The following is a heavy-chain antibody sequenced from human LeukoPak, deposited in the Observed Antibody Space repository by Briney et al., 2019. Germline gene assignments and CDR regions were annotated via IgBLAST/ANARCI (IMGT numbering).Heavy chain of an antibody. CDR3: ARVPKYFDL. J-gene: IGHJ2*01. CDR1: GGSFSGFY. V-gene: IGHV4-34*01. Sequence: SETLSLTCAVYGGSFSGFYWTWIRQPPGKGPEWIGQINHSRSTHYNPSLKSRVTISVDTSKNQFSLKLSSVTAADTAVYYCARVPKYFDLWGRGTLVTVSS. CDR2: INHSRST.